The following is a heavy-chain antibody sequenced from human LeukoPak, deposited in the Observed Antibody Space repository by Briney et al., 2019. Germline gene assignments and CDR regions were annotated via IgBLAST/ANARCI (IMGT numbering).Heavy chain of an antibody. Sequence: GGSPRLSCAASRFTFSSYGMNWVRQAPGKGLEWIAYLSSSGSAFSYADAVKGRFTIARDNAKNSVYLEMHSLRADDTAVYYCARSARLMKGVVEVTALDDWGQGTLVTVSS. D-gene: IGHD3-3*01. J-gene: IGHJ4*02. CDR1: RFTFSSYG. V-gene: IGHV3-48*03. CDR2: LSSSGSAF. CDR3: ARSARLMKGVVEVTALDD.